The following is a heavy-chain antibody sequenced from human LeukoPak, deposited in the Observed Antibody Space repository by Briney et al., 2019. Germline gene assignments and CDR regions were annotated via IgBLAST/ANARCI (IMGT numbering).Heavy chain of an antibody. V-gene: IGHV3-21*01. CDR2: ISSSSNYI. J-gene: IGHJ3*02. CDR3: ARAKMFYYEGGTYYHAFDI. Sequence: GGSLRLSCAASGFSFSSYSMNWVRQAPGKGLEWVSSISSSSNYIYYADSVKGRFTISRDNAKNSLYLQMNSLRAENTAVYYCARAKMFYYEGGTYYHAFDIWGQGTMVTVSS. CDR1: GFSFSSYS. D-gene: IGHD3-22*01.